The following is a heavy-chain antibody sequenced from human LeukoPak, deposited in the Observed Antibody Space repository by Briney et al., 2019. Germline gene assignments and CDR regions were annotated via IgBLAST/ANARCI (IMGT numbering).Heavy chain of an antibody. CDR2: IYTSGST. J-gene: IGHJ6*04. V-gene: IGHV4-4*07. Sequence: SETLSLTCTVSGGSISSYYWSRIRQPAGKGLEWIRRIYTSGSTNYNPSLKSRVTMSVDTSKNQFSLKLSSVTAADTAVYYCAREAIFGVDLMDVWGKGTTVTVSS. CDR3: AREAIFGVDLMDV. D-gene: IGHD3-3*01. CDR1: GGSISSYY.